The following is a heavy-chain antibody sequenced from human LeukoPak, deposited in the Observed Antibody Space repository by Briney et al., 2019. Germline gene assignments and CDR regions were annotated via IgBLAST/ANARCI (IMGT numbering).Heavy chain of an antibody. CDR3: ARGVDGGLFDY. V-gene: IGHV4-34*01. CDR2: INHSGST. D-gene: IGHD4-23*01. Sequence: GSLRLSCAASGFSFSDYYMSWIRQAPGKGLEWIGEINHSGSTNYNPSLKSRVTISVDTSKNQFSLKLSSVTAADTAVYYCARGVDGGLFDYWGQGTLVTVSS. CDR1: GFSFSDYY. J-gene: IGHJ4*02.